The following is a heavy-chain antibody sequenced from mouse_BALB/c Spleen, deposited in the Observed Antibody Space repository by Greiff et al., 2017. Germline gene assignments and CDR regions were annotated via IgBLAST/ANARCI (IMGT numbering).Heavy chain of an antibody. V-gene: IGHV1-15*01. J-gene: IGHJ4*01. CDR1: GYTFTDYE. D-gene: IGHD2-4*01. Sequence: QVQLQQSGAELVRPGASVTLSCKASGYTFTDYEMHWVKQTPVHGLEWIVAIDPETGGTAYNQKFKGKATLTADKSSSTAYMELRSLTSEDSAVYYCTRDYDYDGAMDYWGKGTSVTVSS. CDR2: IDPETGGT. CDR3: TRDYDYDGAMDY.